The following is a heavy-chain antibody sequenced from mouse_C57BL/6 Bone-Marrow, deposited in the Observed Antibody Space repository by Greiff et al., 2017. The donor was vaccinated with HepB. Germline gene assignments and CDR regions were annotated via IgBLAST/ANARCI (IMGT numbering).Heavy chain of an antibody. CDR3: AIQIYYYGSSYVRGFDY. D-gene: IGHD1-1*01. J-gene: IGHJ2*01. CDR2: IWRGGST. CDR1: GFSLTSYG. V-gene: IGHV2-5*01. Sequence: VKLMESGPGLVQPSQSLSITCTVSGFSLTSYGVHWVRQSPGKGLEWLGVIWRGGSTDYNAAFMSRLSITKDNSKSQVFFKMNSLQADDTAIYYCAIQIYYYGSSYVRGFDYWGQGTTLTVSS.